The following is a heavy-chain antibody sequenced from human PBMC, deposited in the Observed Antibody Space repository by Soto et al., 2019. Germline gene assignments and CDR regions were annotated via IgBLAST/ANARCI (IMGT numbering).Heavy chain of an antibody. D-gene: IGHD6-6*01. CDR3: ARDAEYSRPEYYYYGMDV. CDR1: GYTFTSYG. Sequence: ASVKVSCKASGYTFTSYGISWVRQAPGQGLEWMGWISAYNGNTNYAQKLQGRVTMTTDTSTSTAYMELRSLRSDDTAVYYCARDAEYSRPEYYYYGMDVWGQGTTVTVSS. V-gene: IGHV1-18*01. CDR2: ISAYNGNT. J-gene: IGHJ6*02.